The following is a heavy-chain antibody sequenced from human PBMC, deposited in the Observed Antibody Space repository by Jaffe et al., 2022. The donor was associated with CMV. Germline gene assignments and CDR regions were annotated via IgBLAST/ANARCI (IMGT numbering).Heavy chain of an antibody. J-gene: IGHJ4*02. Sequence: EVQLLESGGGLVQPGGSLRLSCAASGFTFSSYAMSWVRQAPGKGLEWVSAISGSGGSTYYADSVKGRFTISRDNSKNTLYLQMNSLRAEDTAVYYCAKAGIAARRGGRFFDYWGQGTLVTVSS. CDR2: ISGSGGST. CDR3: AKAGIAARRGGRFFDY. CDR1: GFTFSSYA. V-gene: IGHV3-23*01. D-gene: IGHD6-6*01.